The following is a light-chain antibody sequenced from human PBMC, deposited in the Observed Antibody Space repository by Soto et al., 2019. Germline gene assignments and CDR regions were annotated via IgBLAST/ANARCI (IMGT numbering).Light chain of an antibody. V-gene: IGKV1-12*01. CDR3: QQSFTTPYT. CDR2: TAA. Sequence: DIQMTQSPSSVSASIGDRVIITCRASQDIGTWLAWYQQQPGKAPKLLVSTAASLRSGVPSRFSGSASGTDFALTISSLQPEDFATYYCQQSFTTPYTFGQGTKLEI. J-gene: IGKJ2*01. CDR1: QDIGTW.